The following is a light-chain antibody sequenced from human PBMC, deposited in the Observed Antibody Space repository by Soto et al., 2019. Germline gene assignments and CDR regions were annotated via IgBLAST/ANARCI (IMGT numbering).Light chain of an antibody. CDR3: QQYNSYSLT. J-gene: IGKJ4*01. CDR1: QTVTNW. Sequence: DIQMTQSPSTLTASVGDRVTITCRASQTVTNWLAWYQRKPGKAPKLLIYDASSLDSGVPSRFSGSGSGTESTLTITSLQPDDFATYYCQQYNSYSLTFGGGTKVEIK. V-gene: IGKV1-5*01. CDR2: DAS.